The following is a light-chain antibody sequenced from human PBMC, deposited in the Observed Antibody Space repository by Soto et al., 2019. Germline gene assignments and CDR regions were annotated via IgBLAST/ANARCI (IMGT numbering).Light chain of an antibody. CDR2: GAS. CDR1: QSVSRN. CDR3: QQYGSSLYT. J-gene: IGKJ2*01. Sequence: EVVLTQSPATLSVSPGDRATLSCRASQSVSRNLAWYQQKPGQAPRLLIYGASTRATGVPARFSGSGSATEFTLSISRLEPEDFAVYYCQQYGSSLYTFGQGTKLEIK. V-gene: IGKV3-20*01.